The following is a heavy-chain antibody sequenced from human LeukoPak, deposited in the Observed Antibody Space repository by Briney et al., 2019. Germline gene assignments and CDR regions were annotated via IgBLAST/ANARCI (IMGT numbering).Heavy chain of an antibody. CDR2: INSAGGTT. Sequence: GGSLRFSCAASGFTFSSYAMSWVRQAPGKGLEWLPYINSAGGTTFYGDSVKGRFTISRDNSKNTLYLQMNSLRAEDTAVYYCARDHVFGWFGESSLDYYYGMDVWGQGTTVTVSS. D-gene: IGHD3-10*01. J-gene: IGHJ6*02. CDR1: GFTFSSYA. V-gene: IGHV3-23*01. CDR3: ARDHVFGWFGESSLDYYYGMDV.